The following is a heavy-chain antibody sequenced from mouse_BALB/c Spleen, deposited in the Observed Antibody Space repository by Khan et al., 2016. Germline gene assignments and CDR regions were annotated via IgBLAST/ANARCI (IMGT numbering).Heavy chain of an antibody. J-gene: IGHJ2*01. CDR3: ARHDGNYDY. Sequence: QVQLQQSGSELVKPGASVKLSCKASGYTFTSYWMHWVKQRPGQGLEWIGEINPSNGRTNYNEKFKSKATLTVDKSSSTAYMQLSSLTSEDSAVYYGARHDGNYDYWGQGTTLTVSS. CDR2: INPSNGRT. CDR1: GYTFTSYW. D-gene: IGHD2-1*01. V-gene: IGHV1S81*02.